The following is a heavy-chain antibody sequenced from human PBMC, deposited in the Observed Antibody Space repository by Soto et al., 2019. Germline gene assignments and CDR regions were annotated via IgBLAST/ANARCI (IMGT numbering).Heavy chain of an antibody. CDR2: IYYSGCT. J-gene: IGHJ2*01. CDR1: GGSISSGGYY. Sequence: SETLSLTCTVSGGSISSGGYYWSWIRQHPGKGLEWIGYIYYSGCTYYNPSLKSRVTISVDTSKNQFSLKLSSVTAADTAVYYCAIYILTGSVGRAWYFDLWGRGTLVTVSS. V-gene: IGHV4-31*03. CDR3: AIYILTGSVGRAWYFDL. D-gene: IGHD3-9*01.